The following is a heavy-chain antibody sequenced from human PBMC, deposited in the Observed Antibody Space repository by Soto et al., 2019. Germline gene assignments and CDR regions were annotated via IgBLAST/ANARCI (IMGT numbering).Heavy chain of an antibody. Sequence: GGSLRLSCAASGFTFSSYAMSWVRQAPGKGLEWVSAISGSGGSTYYADSVKGRFTISRDNSKNTLYLQMNSLRAEDTAVYYCAKTLGEITMIVVVTEPTFDYWGQGTLVTVSS. CDR1: GFTFSSYA. CDR3: AKTLGEITMIVVVTEPTFDY. CDR2: ISGSGGST. V-gene: IGHV3-23*01. J-gene: IGHJ4*02. D-gene: IGHD3-22*01.